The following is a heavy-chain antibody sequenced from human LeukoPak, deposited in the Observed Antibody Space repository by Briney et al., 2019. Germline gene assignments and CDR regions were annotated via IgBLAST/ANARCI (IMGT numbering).Heavy chain of an antibody. J-gene: IGHJ4*02. D-gene: IGHD1-20*01. V-gene: IGHV3-74*01. Sequence: PGGSLRLSCAAFGFTFSNYMMHWVRHAPGKGLVWVSRIKSDGITITYADSVKGRFTISRDNAKNTLYLQMNSLRAEDTAVYYCLRDLNWSLDQWGQGTLVTVSS. CDR3: LRDLNWSLDQ. CDR1: GFTFSNYM. CDR2: IKSDGITI.